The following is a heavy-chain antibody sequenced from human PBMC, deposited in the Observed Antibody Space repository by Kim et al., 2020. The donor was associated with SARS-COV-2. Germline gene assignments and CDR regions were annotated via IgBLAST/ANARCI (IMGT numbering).Heavy chain of an antibody. CDR2: IYSGGST. CDR3: ATHRHIYYYDSSGSQTGSDY. CDR1: GFTVSSNY. J-gene: IGHJ4*02. V-gene: IGHV3-53*01. D-gene: IGHD3-22*01. Sequence: GGSLRLSCAASGFTVSSNYMSWVRQAPGKGLEWVSVIYSGGSTYYADSVKGRFTISRDNSKNTLYLQMNSLRAEDTAVYYCATHRHIYYYDSSGSQTGSDYWGQGTLVTVTS.